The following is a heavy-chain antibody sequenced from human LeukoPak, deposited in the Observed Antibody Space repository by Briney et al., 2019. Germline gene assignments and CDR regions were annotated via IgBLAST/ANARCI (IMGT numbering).Heavy chain of an antibody. CDR3: ARYAVRDPNFDY. CDR1: GRSFSGYY. CDR2: IYTSGST. Sequence: KPSETLSLTRAVYGRSFSGYYWSWIRQPAGKGLEWIGRIYTSGSTNYNPSLKSRVTISVDTSKNQFSLKLSSVTAADTAVYYCARYAVRDPNFDYWGQGTLVTVSS. V-gene: IGHV4-59*10. J-gene: IGHJ4*02. D-gene: IGHD3-10*01.